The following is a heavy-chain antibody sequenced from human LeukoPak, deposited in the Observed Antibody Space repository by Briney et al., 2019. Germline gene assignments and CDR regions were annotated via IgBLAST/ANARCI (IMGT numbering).Heavy chain of an antibody. J-gene: IGHJ4*02. CDR1: GFTFSNYA. Sequence: GGSLRLSCAASGFTFSNYAMNWVRQAPGKGLEWVSAISSSAASIYYADSVKGRFTISRDNSKNTLWLQMNSLRAEDTAVYYCVKDGDDSGSYLVYWGQGTLVTVSS. V-gene: IGHV3-23*01. CDR3: VKDGDDSGSYLVY. D-gene: IGHD1-26*01. CDR2: ISSSAASI.